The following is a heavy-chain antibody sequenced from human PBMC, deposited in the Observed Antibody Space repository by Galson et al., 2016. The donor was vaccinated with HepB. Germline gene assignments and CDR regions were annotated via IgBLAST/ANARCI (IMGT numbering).Heavy chain of an antibody. Sequence: SLRLSCAASGFTFSSYAMHWVRQAPGKGLEWVAVISYDGSHKYYAASVKGRFTISRDNSKNTLSPQMNSLHQGPIGLPPGTLLQEHLWG. J-gene: IGHJ6*01. CDR1: GFTFSSYA. CDR3: TLLQEHL. V-gene: IGHV3-30*03. CDR2: ISYDGSHK.